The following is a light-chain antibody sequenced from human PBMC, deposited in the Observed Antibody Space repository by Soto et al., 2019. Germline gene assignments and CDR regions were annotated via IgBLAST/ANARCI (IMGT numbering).Light chain of an antibody. CDR3: QQYGSTPRT. CDR2: GAS. J-gene: IGKJ1*01. CDR1: LSVNSRY. Sequence: EIVLTQSPGTLSLSPGERATLSCRASLSVNSRYLAWYQQKAGQAPRLLIYGASSRATGIPDRFSGSGSGTDFTLTISRLEPEDFAVYYCQQYGSTPRTFGQGTKVDIK. V-gene: IGKV3-20*01.